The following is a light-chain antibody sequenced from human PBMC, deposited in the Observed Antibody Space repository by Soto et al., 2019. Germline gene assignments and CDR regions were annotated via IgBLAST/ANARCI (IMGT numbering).Light chain of an antibody. CDR2: STS. J-gene: IGLJ3*02. CDR1: SGAVTSGYY. Sequence: QTVVTQEPSLTVSPGGTVTLTCASSSGAVTSGYYPNWFQQKPGQAPRILIYSTSNKHSWAPARFSGSLLGGKAALTLSGVQPVDEAEYYCLLFYGGAWVFGGGTKLTVL. CDR3: LLFYGGAWV. V-gene: IGLV7-43*01.